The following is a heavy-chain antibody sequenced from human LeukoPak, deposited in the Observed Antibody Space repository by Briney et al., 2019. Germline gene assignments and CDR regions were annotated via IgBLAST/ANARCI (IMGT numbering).Heavy chain of an antibody. CDR3: AKTSGSYDYFDS. V-gene: IGHV3-23*01. CDR1: EFTLSSYA. CDR2: ISGSGGST. D-gene: IGHD3-10*01. Sequence: GGSLRLSCAASEFTLSSYAMSWVRQAPGKGLEWVSGISGSGGSTYYADSVKGRFTISRDNSKNTLYLQMNSLRAEDTALYYCAKTSGSYDYFDSWGQGTLVTVSS. J-gene: IGHJ4*02.